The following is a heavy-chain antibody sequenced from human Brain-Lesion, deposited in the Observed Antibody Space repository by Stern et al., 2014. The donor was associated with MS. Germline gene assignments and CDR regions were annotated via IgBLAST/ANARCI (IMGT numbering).Heavy chain of an antibody. J-gene: IGHJ6*02. V-gene: IGHV4-61*02. CDR1: GGSISSGGYY. D-gene: IGHD2-2*01. CDR2: IFNSGRT. CDR3: ARGRVVPGFQYYATDV. Sequence: QVQLVESGPGLVKPSQTLSLSCTVSGGSISSGGYYWSWIRQPAGKGLEWIGRIFNSGRTSYNPSLQSRVTLSIDTSKNQFSLRLNSMTAADTAVYYCARGRVVPGFQYYATDVWVQGTTVIVSS.